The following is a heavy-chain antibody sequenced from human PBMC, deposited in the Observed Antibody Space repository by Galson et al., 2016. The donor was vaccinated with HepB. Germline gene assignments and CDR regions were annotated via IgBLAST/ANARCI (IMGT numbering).Heavy chain of an antibody. CDR3: ARERGNAVLPGGLEDAYLDQ. J-gene: IGHJ4*02. D-gene: IGHD2-2*01. CDR1: GFAFSSHW. CDR2: INSDGTIS. V-gene: IGHV3-74*01. Sequence: SLRLSCAASGFAFSSHWMHWVRQDLGKGLVWVSRINSDGTISNYADSVKGRFTISRDNAKNTLYLQMNSLRVEDTAVYYCARERGNAVLPGGLEDAYLDQWGQGNLVTVSS.